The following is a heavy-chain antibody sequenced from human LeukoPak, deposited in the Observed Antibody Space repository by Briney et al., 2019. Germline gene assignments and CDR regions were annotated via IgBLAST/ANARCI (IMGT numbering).Heavy chain of an antibody. J-gene: IGHJ4*02. Sequence: SETLSLTCNVSGDSFSSYYWSWIRQPPGKGLEWIGYIYYSGSTKYNPSLKSRVTISVNTSQNQISLKLRSVTAADTAVYSCARHSRTGGFDYWGQGSLVTVSS. CDR1: GDSFSSYY. CDR3: ARHSRTGGFDY. D-gene: IGHD3/OR15-3a*01. V-gene: IGHV4-59*08. CDR2: IYYSGST.